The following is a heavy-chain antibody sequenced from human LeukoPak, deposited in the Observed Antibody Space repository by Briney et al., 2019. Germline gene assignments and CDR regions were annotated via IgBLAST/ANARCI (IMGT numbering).Heavy chain of an antibody. V-gene: IGHV4-34*01. D-gene: IGHD5-24*01. J-gene: IGHJ4*02. CDR3: ATIGGRWLQPFDY. CDR1: GGSFSGYY. Sequence: PSETLSLTCAVYGGSFSGYYWSWIRQPPGKGLEWIGEINHSGSTNYNPSLKSRVTISVDTSKNQFSLKLSSVTAADTAVYYCATIGGRWLQPFDYWGQGILVTVSS. CDR2: INHSGST.